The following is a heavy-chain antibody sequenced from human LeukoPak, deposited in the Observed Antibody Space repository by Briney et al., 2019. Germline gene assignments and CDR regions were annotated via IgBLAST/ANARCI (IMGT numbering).Heavy chain of an antibody. CDR3: ARVRRPEPSYPLDY. D-gene: IGHD1-26*01. J-gene: IGHJ4*02. CDR1: GGSFSGYY. CDR2: INHSGST. V-gene: IGHV4-34*01. Sequence: PSETLSLTCAVYGGSFSGYYWSWIRQPPGKGLEWIGEINHSGSTNYNPSLKSRVTISVDTSKNQFSLKLSSVTAADTAVYYCARVRRPEPSYPLDYWGQGTLVTVSS.